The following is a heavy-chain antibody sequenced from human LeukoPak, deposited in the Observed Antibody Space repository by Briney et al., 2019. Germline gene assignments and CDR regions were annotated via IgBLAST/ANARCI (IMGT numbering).Heavy chain of an antibody. CDR1: GGSFSGYY. Sequence: PSETLSLTCAVYGGSFSGYYWSWIRQPPGKGLEWIGEINHSGRNNYNPSLKSRVNISVEASKNQFSLKLSSVTAADTAVYYCARESTSLNDGYSSGWHNWFDPWGQGTLVTVSS. V-gene: IGHV4-34*01. D-gene: IGHD6-19*01. CDR3: ARESTSLNDGYSSGWHNWFDP. J-gene: IGHJ5*02. CDR2: INHSGRN.